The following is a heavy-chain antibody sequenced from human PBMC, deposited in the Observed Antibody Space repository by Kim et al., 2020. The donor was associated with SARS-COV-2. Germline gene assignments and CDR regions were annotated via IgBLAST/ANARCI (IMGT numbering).Heavy chain of an antibody. J-gene: IGHJ2*01. CDR1: GFTFSSYS. D-gene: IGHD6-13*01. CDR2: ISSSSSTI. Sequence: GGSLRLSCAASGFTFSSYSMNWVRQAPGKGLEWVSYISSSSSTIYYADSLKGRFTISRDNAKNSLYLQMNSLRAEDTAVYYCARVSGYQPQENWYFDLWGRGTLGTV. V-gene: IGHV3-48*04. CDR3: ARVSGYQPQENWYFDL.